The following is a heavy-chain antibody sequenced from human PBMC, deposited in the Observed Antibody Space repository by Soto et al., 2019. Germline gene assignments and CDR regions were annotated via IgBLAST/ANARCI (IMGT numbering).Heavy chain of an antibody. CDR3: ASGSHVPHY. Sequence: QLQLQESGSGLVKPSQTLSLTCAVSGGSISSGGYSWSWIRQPPGKGLEWIGYISHSGSTYYNPSLKSRLNISVDRSKYQISLKLSSTTAADTAVYYCASGSHVPHYWGQGTLVTVSS. J-gene: IGHJ4*02. D-gene: IGHD6-6*01. CDR1: GGSISSGGYS. CDR2: ISHSGST. V-gene: IGHV4-30-2*01.